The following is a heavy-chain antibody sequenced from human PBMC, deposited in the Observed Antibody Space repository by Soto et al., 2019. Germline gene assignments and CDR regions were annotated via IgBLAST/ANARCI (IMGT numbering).Heavy chain of an antibody. CDR3: ARSLDGGHDY. Sequence: SETLSLTCTVSGGSISSGGYYWSWIRQHPGKGLEWIGYIYYSGSTYYNPSLKSRVTISVDTSKNQFSLKLSSVAAADTAVYYCARSLDGGHDYWGQGTLVTVSS. CDR2: IYYSGST. D-gene: IGHD2-15*01. CDR1: GGSISSGGYY. V-gene: IGHV4-31*03. J-gene: IGHJ4*02.